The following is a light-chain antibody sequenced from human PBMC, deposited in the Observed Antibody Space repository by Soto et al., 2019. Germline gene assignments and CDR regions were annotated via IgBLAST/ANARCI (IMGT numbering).Light chain of an antibody. V-gene: IGKV3-15*01. CDR3: QQFHNWPLLT. CDR1: QSITSN. CDR2: GAS. J-gene: IGKJ3*01. Sequence: EIVMTQSPATLSVSPGERATLSCRASQSITSNLAWYQQKPGQAPRLLIYGASPRATGVPARFSGTGSGTEFTLTISSLQSEDLAVYYCQQFHNWPLLTFGPGTKVEIK.